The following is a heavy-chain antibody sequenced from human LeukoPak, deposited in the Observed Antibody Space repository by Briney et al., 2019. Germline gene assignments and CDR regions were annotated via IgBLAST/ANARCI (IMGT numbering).Heavy chain of an antibody. CDR1: GYTFTGYY. D-gene: IGHD3-10*01. CDR3: ARGGSGSYFSWLDP. Sequence: ASVKVSCKASGYTFTGYYIHWVRQAPGQGLECMGWINPNSGGTNYAQKFQGRVTMTRDTSISTAYMELSRLRSDDTAVYYCARGGSGSYFSWLDPWGQGTLVTISS. J-gene: IGHJ5*02. V-gene: IGHV1-2*02. CDR2: INPNSGGT.